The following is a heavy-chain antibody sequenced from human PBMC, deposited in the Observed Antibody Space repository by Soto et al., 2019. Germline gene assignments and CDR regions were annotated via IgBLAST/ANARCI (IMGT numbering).Heavy chain of an antibody. CDR3: ARGCPYCSGGSCYFCDWFDP. Sequence: PSETLSLTCAVYGGSFSGYYWSWIRQPPGNGLEWIGEINHSGSTNYNPSLKSRVTISVDTSKNQFSLKLSSVTAADTAVYYCARGCPYCSGGSCYFCDWFDPWGQGTLVTVSS. CDR1: GGSFSGYY. CDR2: INHSGST. J-gene: IGHJ5*02. V-gene: IGHV4-34*01. D-gene: IGHD2-15*01.